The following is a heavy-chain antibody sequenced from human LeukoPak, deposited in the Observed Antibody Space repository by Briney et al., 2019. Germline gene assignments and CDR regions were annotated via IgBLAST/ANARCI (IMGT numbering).Heavy chain of an antibody. CDR3: ARGPLTGSMLGDFDY. CDR1: GFTFDDYG. V-gene: IGHV3-20*04. Sequence: TGGSLRLSCAASGFTFDDYGMSWVRQAPGKGLEWVSGINWNGDSTGYADSVKSRFTISRDNARNSLYVQMNSLRAGDTALYYCARGPLTGSMLGDFDYWGQGTLVTVSS. CDR2: INWNGDST. D-gene: IGHD7-27*01. J-gene: IGHJ4*02.